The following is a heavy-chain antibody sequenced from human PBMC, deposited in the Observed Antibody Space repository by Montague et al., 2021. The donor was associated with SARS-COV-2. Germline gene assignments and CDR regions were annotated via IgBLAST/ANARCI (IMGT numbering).Heavy chain of an antibody. V-gene: IGHV3-48*03. CDR2: ISSSVSTI. Sequence: SLRLSCAASGFTFSSYEMNWVRQAPGKGLEWVSYISSSVSTIYYSDSFHVLFTISRDNAKNSLYLQMNSLRAEDTAVYYCARDGALYSSGWWGGDFDYWGQGTLVTVSS. D-gene: IGHD6-19*01. J-gene: IGHJ4*02. CDR3: ARDGALYSSGWWGGDFDY. CDR1: GFTFSSYE.